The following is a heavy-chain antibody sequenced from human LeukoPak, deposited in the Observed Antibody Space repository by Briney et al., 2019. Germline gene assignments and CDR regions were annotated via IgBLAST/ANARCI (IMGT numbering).Heavy chain of an antibody. J-gene: IGHJ4*02. CDR2: INHSGST. CDR1: GGSFSGFY. CDR3: ASFTHIVVVTAIHGGGYFDY. Sequence: PSETLSPTCAVYGGSFSGFYWSWIRQPPGKGLEWIGEINHSGSTNYNPSLKSRVTMSVDTSKNQFSLKLSSVAAADTAVYYCASFTHIVVVTAIHGGGYFDYWGQGTLVTVSS. V-gene: IGHV4-34*01. D-gene: IGHD2-21*02.